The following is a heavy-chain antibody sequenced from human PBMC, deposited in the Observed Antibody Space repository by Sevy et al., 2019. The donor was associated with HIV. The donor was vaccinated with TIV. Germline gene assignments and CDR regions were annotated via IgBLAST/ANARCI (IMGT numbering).Heavy chain of an antibody. V-gene: IGHV3-43*01. CDR3: AKDAPYKDDSSGPAFDY. CDR2: ISWDGGST. Sequence: GGSLRLSCAASGFTFDDYTMHWVRQAPGKGLEWVSLISWDGGSTYYADSVKGRFTISRDNNKNSRYLQMNSLRTEDTALYYCAKDAPYKDDSSGPAFDYWGQGTLVTVSS. J-gene: IGHJ4*02. CDR1: GFTFDDYT. D-gene: IGHD3-22*01.